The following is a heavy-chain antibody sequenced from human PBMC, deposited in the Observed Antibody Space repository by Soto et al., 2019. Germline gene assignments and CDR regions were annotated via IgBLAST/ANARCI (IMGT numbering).Heavy chain of an antibody. Sequence: GGSLRLSCAASGFTFSSYAMSWVRQAPGKGLEWVSAISGSGGSTYYADSVKGRFTISRDNSKNTLYLQMNSLRAEDTAVYYCAKDLGGYSSSQYFDYWGQGTLVTVSS. J-gene: IGHJ4*02. D-gene: IGHD6-13*01. V-gene: IGHV3-23*01. CDR3: AKDLGGYSSSQYFDY. CDR1: GFTFSSYA. CDR2: ISGSGGST.